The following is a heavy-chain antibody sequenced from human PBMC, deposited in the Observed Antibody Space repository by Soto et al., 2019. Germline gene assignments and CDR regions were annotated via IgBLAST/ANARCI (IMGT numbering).Heavy chain of an antibody. V-gene: IGHV3-23*01. CDR2: ISGGGGST. J-gene: IGHJ6*02. CDR3: AKDFGSSSWYSLYYYGMDV. D-gene: IGHD6-13*01. CDR1: GFTFSSYA. Sequence: EVQLLESGGGLVQPGGSLRLSCAASGFTFSSYAMSWVRQAPGKGLEWVSAISGGGGSTYYADSVKGRFTISRDNSKNTLYLQMNSLRAEDTAVYYCAKDFGSSSWYSLYYYGMDVWGQGTTVTVSS.